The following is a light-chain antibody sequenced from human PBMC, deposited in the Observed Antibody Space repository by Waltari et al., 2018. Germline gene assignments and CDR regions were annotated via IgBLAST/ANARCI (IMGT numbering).Light chain of an antibody. Sequence: EIVLTPSPGTLTLSPGERAPLPCRASQSVSSSYLAWYQQKPGQAPRLLIYGTSSRATGIPDRFSGSGSGTDFTLTISRVEPEDFAVYYCQQYGSSPCTFGQGTKVEIK. V-gene: IGKV3-20*01. CDR2: GTS. CDR1: QSVSSSY. CDR3: QQYGSSPCT. J-gene: IGKJ1*01.